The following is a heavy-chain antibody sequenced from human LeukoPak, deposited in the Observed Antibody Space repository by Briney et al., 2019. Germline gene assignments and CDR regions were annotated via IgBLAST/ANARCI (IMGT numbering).Heavy chain of an antibody. J-gene: IGHJ4*02. CDR2: ISSSSSTI. D-gene: IGHD3-3*01. Sequence: GGSLRLSCAASGFTFSSYSMNWVRQAPGKGLEWVSYISSSSSTIYYADSVKGRFTISRDNAKNSLYLQMNSLRAEDTAVYYCARGADYDFWSGYSPLDYWGQGTLVTVSS. CDR1: GFTFSSYS. CDR3: ARGADYDFWSGYSPLDY. V-gene: IGHV3-48*01.